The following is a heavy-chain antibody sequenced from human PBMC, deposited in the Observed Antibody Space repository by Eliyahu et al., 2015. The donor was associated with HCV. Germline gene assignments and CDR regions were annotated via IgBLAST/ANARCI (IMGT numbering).Heavy chain of an antibody. V-gene: IGHV3-48*01. D-gene: IGHD2/OR15-2a*01. Sequence: KGLEWVSYISSSSSTIYYADSVKGRFTISRDNAENALYLQMNSLRVEDTAVYYCARVLYSGGYDQYMDVWGKGTTVTVSS. CDR3: ARVLYSGGYDQYMDV. J-gene: IGHJ6*03. CDR2: ISSSSSTI.